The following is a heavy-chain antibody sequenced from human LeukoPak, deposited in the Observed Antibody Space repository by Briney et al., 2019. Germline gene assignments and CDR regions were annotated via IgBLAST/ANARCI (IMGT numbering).Heavy chain of an antibody. Sequence: PGKSLRLSCAASGFTFSGYPIHWVRQAPGKGLEWVAVISNDGSNKYYADSVKGRFTISRDNAENSLYLQMNSLRAEDTAVYYCASGVVSAYWGQGTLVTVSS. J-gene: IGHJ4*02. D-gene: IGHD3-3*01. CDR1: GFTFSGYP. CDR3: ASGVVSAY. CDR2: ISNDGSNK. V-gene: IGHV3-30-3*01.